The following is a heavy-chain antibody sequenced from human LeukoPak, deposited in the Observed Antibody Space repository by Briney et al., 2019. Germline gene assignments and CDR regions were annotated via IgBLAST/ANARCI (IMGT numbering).Heavy chain of an antibody. D-gene: IGHD6-19*01. Sequence: PSETLSLTCTVSGASISSAYWSWVRRPPEKGLEWIGYIHYSGSTTYNPSLKSRVTMSVDTSKNQFSLKLTSVTAADTAVFYCARSYSSGWFYFDDWGQGTLATVSS. J-gene: IGHJ4*02. CDR3: ARSYSSGWFYFDD. CDR1: GASISSAY. CDR2: IHYSGST. V-gene: IGHV4-59*08.